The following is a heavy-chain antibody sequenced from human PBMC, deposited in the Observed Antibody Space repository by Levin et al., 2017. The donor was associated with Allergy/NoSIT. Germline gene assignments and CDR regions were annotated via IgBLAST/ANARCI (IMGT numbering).Heavy chain of an antibody. CDR2: IYYSGST. CDR1: GGSITNYY. J-gene: IGHJ6*02. CDR3: ARDRTIAAAGGGHYYYGMDV. Sequence: MSSETLSLTCTVSGGSITNYYWSWIRQPPGKGLEWIGYIYYSGSTNYNPSLKSRVTISVDTSKNQFSLKLSSVTAADSAVYYCARDRTIAAAGGGHYYYGMDVWGQGTTVTVSS. D-gene: IGHD6-13*01. V-gene: IGHV4-59*01.